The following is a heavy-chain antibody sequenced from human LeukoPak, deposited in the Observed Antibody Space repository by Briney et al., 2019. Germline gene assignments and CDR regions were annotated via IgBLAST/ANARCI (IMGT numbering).Heavy chain of an antibody. V-gene: IGHV3-43*02. CDR2: NSGDCVST. D-gene: IGHD2-15*01. J-gene: IGHJ4*02. Sequence: PGGSLRLSCAASGFMFDDSAMHWVRQAPGKGLEWVSLNSGDCVSTFYADSVKGRFTISRDNSKNSLSLQMDSLTTEDTALYYCAKEGYSHTSNYFDNWGQGILVTVSS. CDR3: AKEGYSHTSNYFDN. CDR1: GFMFDDSA.